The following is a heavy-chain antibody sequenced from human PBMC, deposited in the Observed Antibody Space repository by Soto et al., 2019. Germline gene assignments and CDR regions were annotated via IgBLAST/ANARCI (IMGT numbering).Heavy chain of an antibody. CDR1: GFVFKDSS. CDR3: TRLISAAQDY. CDR2: IRDRAYNYAR. J-gene: IGHJ4*02. Sequence: EVLLVESGGGLVQPGGSLKLSCEASGFVFKDSSIHWVRQASGKGLEWVGRIRDRAYNYARAYAASVKGRFTISRDDSNNKAYLQMDSLKTEDTAIYYCTRLISAAQDYWGQGTLVTVSS. V-gene: IGHV3-73*01. D-gene: IGHD3-10*01.